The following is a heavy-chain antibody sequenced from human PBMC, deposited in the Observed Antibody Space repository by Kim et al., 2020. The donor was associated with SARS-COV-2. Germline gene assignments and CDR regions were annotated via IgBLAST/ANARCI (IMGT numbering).Heavy chain of an antibody. Sequence: SETLSLTCTVSGGSVSSGNSYWSWIRQPPRRGLEWIGNIYYTGTTNYNPSLKSRVTISIDTPKNQFSLRLSSVTAADTAVYYCAAYRTRYTSSSIDYWGQGALVTVSS. CDR2: IYYTGTT. CDR1: GGSVSSGNSY. V-gene: IGHV4-61*01. CDR3: AAYRTRYTSSSIDY. J-gene: IGHJ4*02. D-gene: IGHD6-6*01.